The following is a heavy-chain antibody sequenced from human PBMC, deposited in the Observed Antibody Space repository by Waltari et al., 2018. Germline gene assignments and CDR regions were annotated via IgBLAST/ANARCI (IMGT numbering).Heavy chain of an antibody. CDR2: INHSGST. Sequence: QVQLQQWGAGLLKPSETLSLTCAVYGGSFSGYYWSWIRQPPGKGLEWIGEINHSGSTNYNPSLKSRVTISVDTSKNQFSLKLSSGTAADTAGYYCARGPMIVGVGPYYFDYWGQGTLVTVSS. V-gene: IGHV4-34*01. J-gene: IGHJ4*02. CDR1: GGSFSGYY. CDR3: ARGPMIVGVGPYYFDY. D-gene: IGHD3-22*01.